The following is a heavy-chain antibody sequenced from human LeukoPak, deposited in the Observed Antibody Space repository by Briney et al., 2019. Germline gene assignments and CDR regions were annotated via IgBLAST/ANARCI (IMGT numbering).Heavy chain of an antibody. CDR1: GFTFSNYD. V-gene: IGHV3-21*01. CDR3: ARGGFTLIREDAFDI. CDR2: ITTSSSHI. J-gene: IGHJ3*02. Sequence: GGSLRLSCTVSGFTFSNYDMSWVRQAPGKGLEWVGSITTSSSHIYHAVSVRGRFTITRDNAKNSLYLQMNGLRAEDTAVYYCARGGFTLIREDAFDIWGQGTMVTVSS. D-gene: IGHD3-22*01.